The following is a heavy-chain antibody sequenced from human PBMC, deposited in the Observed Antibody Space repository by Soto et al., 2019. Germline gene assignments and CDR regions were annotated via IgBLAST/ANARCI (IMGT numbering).Heavy chain of an antibody. V-gene: IGHV3-11*01. CDR3: AREGVPIAARYTKYYYYYYMDV. J-gene: IGHJ6*03. D-gene: IGHD6-13*01. Sequence: PGGSLRLSCAASGFTFSDYYMSWIRQAPGKGLEWVSYISGSGSTIYYADSVKGRFTISRDNAKNSLYLQMNSLRAEDTAVYYCAREGVPIAARYTKYYYYYYMDVWGKGTTVTVSS. CDR2: ISGSGSTI. CDR1: GFTFSDYY.